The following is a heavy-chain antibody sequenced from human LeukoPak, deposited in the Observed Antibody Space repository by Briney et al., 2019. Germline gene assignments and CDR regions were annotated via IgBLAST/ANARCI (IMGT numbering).Heavy chain of an antibody. D-gene: IGHD1-26*01. Sequence: PSETLSLTCTVSGGSISSYYWSWIRQPPGKGLEWIGEINHSGSTNYNPSLKNRVTISVDTSKNQFSLKLSSVTAADTAVYYCASRPVGATAYYYYGMDVWGQGTTVTVSS. CDR3: ASRPVGATAYYYYGMDV. CDR1: GGSISSYY. J-gene: IGHJ6*02. CDR2: INHSGST. V-gene: IGHV4-34*01.